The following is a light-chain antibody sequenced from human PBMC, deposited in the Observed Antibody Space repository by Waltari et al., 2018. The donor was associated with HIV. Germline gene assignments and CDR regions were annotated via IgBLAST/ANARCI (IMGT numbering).Light chain of an antibody. CDR2: GAS. Sequence: PGGRATLSCRASQSVSSNSLAWYQHKPGQAPRLLIYGASTRATGVSDRFSGSGSGADFTLIISRMQPEDLAVYYCHQYGSSPGTFGQGTKVEIK. CDR3: HQYGSSPGT. J-gene: IGKJ1*01. V-gene: IGKV3-20*01. CDR1: QSVSSNS.